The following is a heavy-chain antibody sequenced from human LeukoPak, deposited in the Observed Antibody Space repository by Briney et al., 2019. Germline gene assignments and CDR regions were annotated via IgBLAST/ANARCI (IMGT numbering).Heavy chain of an antibody. CDR2: INPNSGGT. D-gene: IGHD6-6*01. Sequence: ASVKVSCKASGYTFTDYYMHWVRQALGQGLEWMGWINPNSGGTNFAQKFQGRVAMTRDTSISTAYLELGSLRSDDTAVYFCVRARWQLVPYFDSWGQGTLVTVSS. V-gene: IGHV1-2*02. J-gene: IGHJ4*02. CDR3: VRARWQLVPYFDS. CDR1: GYTFTDYY.